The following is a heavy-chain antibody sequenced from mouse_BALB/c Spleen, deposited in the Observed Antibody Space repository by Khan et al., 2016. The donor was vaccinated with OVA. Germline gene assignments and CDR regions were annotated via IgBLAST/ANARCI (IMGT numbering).Heavy chain of an antibody. D-gene: IGHD1-3*01. CDR2: IWSGGST. Sequence: QVQLKQSGPGLVQPSQSLSITCTVSGFSLTNYGVHWVRQPPGKGLEWLGLIWSGGSTDYNAAFISRLSITKDNTKSQVFFKMNSLQADDTAIYYCARKSGVHYNRDYWGQGTSVTVSS. V-gene: IGHV2-4*02. CDR1: GFSLTNYG. J-gene: IGHJ4*01. CDR3: ARKSGVHYNRDY.